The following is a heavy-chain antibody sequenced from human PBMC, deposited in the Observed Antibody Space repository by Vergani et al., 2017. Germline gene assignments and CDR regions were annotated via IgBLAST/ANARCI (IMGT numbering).Heavy chain of an antibody. CDR1: GYTFTDYF. D-gene: IGHD2-2*01. V-gene: IGHV1-2*02. Sequence: QVQLVQSGAEVKKPGASVKVSCKASGYTFTDYFMHWVRQAPGQGLEWMGWSNPNSGGTNYTQKFQGRVTMTWATSISTAYMELSNLRPDDTAVYYCARVGTSSNRDYFDYWGQGTLVTVSS. CDR2: SNPNSGGT. CDR3: ARVGTSSNRDYFDY. J-gene: IGHJ4*02.